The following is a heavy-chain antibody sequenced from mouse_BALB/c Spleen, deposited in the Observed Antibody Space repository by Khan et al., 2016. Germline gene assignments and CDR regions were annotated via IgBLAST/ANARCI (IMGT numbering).Heavy chain of an antibody. CDR1: GCTFTTYM. J-gene: IGHJ3*01. V-gene: IGHV1-4*01. CDR2: IIPSNDYT. D-gene: IGHD2-14*01. CDR3: VREGAYYRSDGWFAY. Sequence: QVQLQQSGAELARPGASVKMSCKASGCTFTTYMIHWVKQRPGQGLEWIGYIIPSNDYTNYNQKFKDRATLTADKSSSTAYMQLSSLTSEDSAVYYCVREGAYYRSDGWFAYWGQGTLVTVSA.